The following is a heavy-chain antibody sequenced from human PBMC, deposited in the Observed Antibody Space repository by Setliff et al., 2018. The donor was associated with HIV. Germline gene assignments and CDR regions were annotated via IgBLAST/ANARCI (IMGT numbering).Heavy chain of an antibody. Sequence: ASVKVSCKASGYTFTGYYMHWVRQAPGQGLEWMGIINPSGGSTSYAQKFQGRVTMTRDTSTSTVYMELSSLRSEDTAVYYCAREYSSSSGGGAFDYWGQGTLVTVSS. J-gene: IGHJ4*02. CDR1: GYTFTGYY. V-gene: IGHV1-46*01. CDR2: INPSGGST. D-gene: IGHD6-6*01. CDR3: AREYSSSSGGGAFDY.